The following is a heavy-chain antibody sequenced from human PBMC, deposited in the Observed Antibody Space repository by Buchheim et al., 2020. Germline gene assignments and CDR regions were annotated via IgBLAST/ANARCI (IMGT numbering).Heavy chain of an antibody. CDR1: GYTFTSYY. V-gene: IGHV1-46*01. Sequence: QVQLVQSGAEVKKPGASVKVSCKASGYTFTSYYMHWVRQAPGQGLEWMGIINPSGGSTSYAQKFQGRVTMTRDTSTSTVYMELSSLRSEDTAVYYCARACEWEQWLVRCRDNGMDVWGQGTT. J-gene: IGHJ6*02. CDR3: ARACEWEQWLVRCRDNGMDV. D-gene: IGHD6-19*01. CDR2: INPSGGST.